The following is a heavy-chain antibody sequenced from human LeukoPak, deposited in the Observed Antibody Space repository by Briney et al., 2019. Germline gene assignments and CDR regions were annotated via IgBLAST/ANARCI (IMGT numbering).Heavy chain of an antibody. J-gene: IGHJ4*02. Sequence: PGGSLRLSCAASGFTFSSYGMSWLRQALGKGLEWISNIRTTAEGAKYAYYADSVKGRVTISRDDGKNTLYLHMNSLRDDDTAVYYCATDQRYAFDYWGQGILVTVSS. CDR2: IRTTAEGAKYA. D-gene: IGHD3-9*01. CDR1: GFTFSSYG. V-gene: IGHV3-48*02. CDR3: ATDQRYAFDY.